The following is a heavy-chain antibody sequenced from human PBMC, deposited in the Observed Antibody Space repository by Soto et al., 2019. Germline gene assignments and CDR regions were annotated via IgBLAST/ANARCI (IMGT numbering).Heavy chain of an antibody. CDR2: ISGSGGST. V-gene: IGHV3-23*01. D-gene: IGHD3-3*01. J-gene: IGHJ6*02. CDR1: GFTFSSYA. CDR3: AKYYDFWSGYLPGYGMDV. Sequence: RRLSCAASGFTFSSYAMSWVRQAPGKGLEWVSAISGSGGSTYYADSVKGRFTISRDNSKNTLYLQMNSLRAEDTAVYYCAKYYDFWSGYLPGYGMDVWGQGTTVTVSS.